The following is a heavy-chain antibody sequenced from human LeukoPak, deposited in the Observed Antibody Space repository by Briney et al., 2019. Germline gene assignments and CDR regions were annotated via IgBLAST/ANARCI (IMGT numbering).Heavy chain of an antibody. CDR3: ARRGYNYGYGDY. CDR2: ISSSGGTI. CDR1: GFTFSSYE. V-gene: IGHV3-48*03. D-gene: IGHD5-18*01. J-gene: IGHJ4*02. Sequence: GGSLRLSCAASGFTFSSYEMNWVRQAPGKGLDWISYISSSGGTIYYADSVKGRFTISRDNAKNSLYLQMNSLRAEDTAVYYCARRGYNYGYGDYWGQGTLVTVSS.